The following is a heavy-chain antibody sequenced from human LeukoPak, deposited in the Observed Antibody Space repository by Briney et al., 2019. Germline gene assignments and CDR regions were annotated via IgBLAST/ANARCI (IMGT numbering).Heavy chain of an antibody. V-gene: IGHV3-33*01. J-gene: IGHJ4*02. Sequence: GGSLRLSCAASGFTFSSYGMHWVRQAPGKGLEWVAIIWYDGSNKYYADSVKGRFTISRDNSKNTLYLQVNSLRAEDTAVYYCARDGSFWRGYPYYFDYWGQGTLVTVSS. CDR1: GFTFSSYG. D-gene: IGHD3-3*01. CDR2: IWYDGSNK. CDR3: ARDGSFWRGYPYYFDY.